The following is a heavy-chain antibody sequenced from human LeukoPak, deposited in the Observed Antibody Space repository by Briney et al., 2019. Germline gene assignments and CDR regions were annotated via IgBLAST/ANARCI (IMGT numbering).Heavy chain of an antibody. CDR1: GFTVSGNY. J-gene: IGHJ4*02. V-gene: IGHV3-66*01. CDR2: IYSGGNT. D-gene: IGHD3-22*01. Sequence: GGSLRLSCAVSGFTVSGNYMNWVRQAPGKGLEWVSGIYSGGNTYYADSVKGRFTISRDNSKNTLYLQMNSLRAEDTAVYYCARTTYYYDSSGQDDWGQGTLVTVSS. CDR3: ARTTYYYDSSGQDD.